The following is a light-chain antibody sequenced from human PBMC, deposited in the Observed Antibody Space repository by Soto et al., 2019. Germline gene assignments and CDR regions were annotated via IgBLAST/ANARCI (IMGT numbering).Light chain of an antibody. Sequence: QSALTQPASVSGSPGQSITISCTATSSDVGDYKYVSWYQQHPDKAPKLIIFVNSNRPSGISNRFSASKSGNTASLTISGLQAEDEADYYCSSYTSSDTPYVFGTGTKLTVL. J-gene: IGLJ1*01. CDR1: SSDVGDYKY. V-gene: IGLV2-14*01. CDR3: SSYTSSDTPYV. CDR2: VNS.